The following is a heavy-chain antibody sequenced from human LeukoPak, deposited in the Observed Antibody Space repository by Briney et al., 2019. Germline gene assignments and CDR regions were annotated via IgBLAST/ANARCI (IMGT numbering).Heavy chain of an antibody. CDR1: GFTFSSYE. V-gene: IGHV3-48*03. J-gene: IGHJ5*02. D-gene: IGHD3-9*01. Sequence: GGSLRLSCAASGFTFSSYEMNWIRQAPGKGLEWVSYISSSGSTIYYADSGKGRFTISRDNAKNSLYLQMNSLRAEDTAVYYCVRDIFRFDPWGQGTLVTVSS. CDR2: ISSSGSTI. CDR3: VRDIFRFDP.